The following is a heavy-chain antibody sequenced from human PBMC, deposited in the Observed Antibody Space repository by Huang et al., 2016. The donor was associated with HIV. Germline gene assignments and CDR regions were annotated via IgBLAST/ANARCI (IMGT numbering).Heavy chain of an antibody. CDR1: GGSVNSGYYY. CDR2: VFYGGNT. CDR3: ARLPFDYVWGTQRQTALDELDV. D-gene: IGHD3-16*01. V-gene: IGHV4-39*01. J-gene: IGHJ3*01. Sequence: QLQLQESGPGLVRPSETLSLTCSVSGGSVNSGYYYWGWIRQPPGKGLEWIARVFYGGNTFYHPALKSVVSRSVDTSRKRFSLNLGSVTAADTAVYFCARLPFDYVWGTQRQTALDELDVWGQGTMVTVSS.